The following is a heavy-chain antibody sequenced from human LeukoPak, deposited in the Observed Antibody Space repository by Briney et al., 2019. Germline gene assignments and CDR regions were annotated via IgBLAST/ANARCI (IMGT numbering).Heavy chain of an antibody. Sequence: GGSLRLSCAASGIIFSNYWMHWVRQAPGKGLVWVSRINRDGSSTSYADSVKGRFTISRDNAKNTLYLQMNSLRAEDTAVYYCARAFSFDYWGQGTLVTVSS. D-gene: IGHD2/OR15-2a*01. CDR2: INRDGSST. CDR1: GIIFSNYW. V-gene: IGHV3-74*01. J-gene: IGHJ4*02. CDR3: ARAFSFDY.